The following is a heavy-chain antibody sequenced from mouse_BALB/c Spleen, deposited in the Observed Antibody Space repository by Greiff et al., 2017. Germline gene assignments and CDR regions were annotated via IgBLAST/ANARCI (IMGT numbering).Heavy chain of an antibody. Sequence: QVQLQQSGAELVRPGSSVKISCKASGYAFSSYWMNWVQQRPGQGLEWLGQIYPGDGDTNYYGKFKGKATMTADKSSSTAYMQLSSLTSEDSAVYFCARGDYYGSSYGFAYWGQGTLVTVSA. CDR3: ARGDYYGSSYGFAY. J-gene: IGHJ3*01. CDR1: GYAFSSYW. CDR2: IYPGDGDT. V-gene: IGHV1-80*01. D-gene: IGHD1-1*01.